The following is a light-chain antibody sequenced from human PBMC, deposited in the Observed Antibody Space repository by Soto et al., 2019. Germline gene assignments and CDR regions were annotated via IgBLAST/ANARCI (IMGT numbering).Light chain of an antibody. CDR1: QGIDRW. CDR3: KQSKSFPLT. CDR2: AAS. V-gene: IGKV1-12*01. J-gene: IGKJ4*01. Sequence: DIQMTQSPSTLSASVGARVTITCRASQGIDRWLAWYQQKPGKAPKVLIYAASSLRSGVPSRFSGSGSGTDFSLTINSLQPEDFATYYCKQSKSFPLTFGGGTKVDIK.